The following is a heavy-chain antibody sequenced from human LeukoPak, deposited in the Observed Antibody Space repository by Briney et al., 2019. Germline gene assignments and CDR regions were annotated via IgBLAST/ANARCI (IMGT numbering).Heavy chain of an antibody. Sequence: GGSLRLSCAASGFTFSSYSMNWVRQAPGKGLEWVSYISSSSSTIYYADSVKGRFTISRDNAKNSLYLQMNSLRAEDTAVYYCARVALGSPYYYYYGMDVWGQGTTVTVSS. CDR3: ARVALGSPYYYYYGMDV. D-gene: IGHD2-15*01. CDR2: ISSSSSTI. V-gene: IGHV3-48*04. J-gene: IGHJ6*02. CDR1: GFTFSSYS.